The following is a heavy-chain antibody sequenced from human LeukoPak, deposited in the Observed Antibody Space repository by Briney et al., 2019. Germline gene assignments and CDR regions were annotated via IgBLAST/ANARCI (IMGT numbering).Heavy chain of an antibody. D-gene: IGHD4-17*01. Sequence: ASVKVSCKASGGTFSSYAISWVRQAPGQGLEWMGGIIPIFGTANYAQKFQGRVTITADESTNTTYMEVTSLTSDDTAVYYCARGYGDYVGYFDYWGQGTLVTVSS. CDR3: ARGYGDYVGYFDY. CDR2: IIPIFGTA. CDR1: GGTFSSYA. J-gene: IGHJ4*02. V-gene: IGHV1-69*13.